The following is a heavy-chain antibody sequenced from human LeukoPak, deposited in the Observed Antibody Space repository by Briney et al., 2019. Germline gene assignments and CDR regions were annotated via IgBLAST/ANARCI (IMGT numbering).Heavy chain of an antibody. D-gene: IGHD4-17*01. CDR2: ISWNSGTR. CDR1: GFTFNTYT. Sequence: GGSLRLSCAASGFTFNTYTMNWVRQAPGKGLEWVAGISWNSGTRDYVDSVKGRFIISRDNAKNSLYLQINNLRAEDTALYYCARHDYGDYRWGQGTLVTVSS. V-gene: IGHV3-9*01. J-gene: IGHJ5*02. CDR3: ARHDYGDYR.